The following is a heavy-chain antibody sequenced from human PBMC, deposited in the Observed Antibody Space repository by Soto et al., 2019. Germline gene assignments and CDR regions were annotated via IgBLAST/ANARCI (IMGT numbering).Heavy chain of an antibody. V-gene: IGHV4-34*01. Sequence: PSETLSLTCAVYGGSFSAYYWSWIRQPPGKGLEWIGEIYHSGSTNYNPSLKSRVTISVDTSKNQFSLKLSSVTAADTAVYYCARGVSITMVRGATYNWFDPWGQGTLVTVSS. J-gene: IGHJ5*02. CDR2: IYHSGST. CDR3: ARGVSITMVRGATYNWFDP. D-gene: IGHD3-10*01. CDR1: GGSFSAYY.